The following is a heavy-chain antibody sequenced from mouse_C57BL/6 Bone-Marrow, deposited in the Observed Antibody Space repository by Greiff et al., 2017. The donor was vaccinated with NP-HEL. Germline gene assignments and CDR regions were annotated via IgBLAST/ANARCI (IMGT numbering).Heavy chain of an antibody. CDR1: GYTFTSYG. CDR2: IYPRSGNT. V-gene: IGHV1-81*01. CDR3: ARSRPYYFDY. J-gene: IGHJ2*01. Sequence: VQRVESGAELARPGASVKLSCKASGYTFTSYGISWVKQRTGQGLEWIGEIYPRSGNTYYNEKFKGKATLTADKSSSTAYMELRSLTSEDSAVYFCARSRPYYFDYWGQGTTLTVSS.